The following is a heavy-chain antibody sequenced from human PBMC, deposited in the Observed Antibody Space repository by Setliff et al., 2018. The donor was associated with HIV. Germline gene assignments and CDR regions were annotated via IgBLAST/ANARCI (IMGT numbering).Heavy chain of an antibody. J-gene: IGHJ5*02. CDR1: GGSISSGGYY. D-gene: IGHD2-21*02. CDR3: ARHGGRDQINWFDP. V-gene: IGHV4-39*01. Sequence: SETLSLTCTVSGGSISSGGYYWSWIRQHPGKGLEWIGYIYYSGSTYYNPSLKRRVTISVDASKNQFSLRLSSLTAADTALYYCARHGGRDQINWFDPWRQGTLVSVAS. CDR2: IYYSGST.